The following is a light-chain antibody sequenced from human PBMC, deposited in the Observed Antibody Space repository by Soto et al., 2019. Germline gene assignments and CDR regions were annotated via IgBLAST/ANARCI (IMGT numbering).Light chain of an antibody. Sequence: EIVLTQSPGTLSLSPGERATLSCRASQSVSSSYLAWYQQKPGQAPRLLIYGASNRATGIPDRFSGSGSGTDFTLTISTLEPEDFAVYYCQQYGGSPGAFGQGTKVDIK. CDR2: GAS. V-gene: IGKV3-20*01. CDR1: QSVSSSY. J-gene: IGKJ1*01. CDR3: QQYGGSPGA.